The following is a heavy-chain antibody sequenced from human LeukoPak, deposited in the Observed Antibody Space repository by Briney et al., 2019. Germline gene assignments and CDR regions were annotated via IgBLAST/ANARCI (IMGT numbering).Heavy chain of an antibody. D-gene: IGHD5-12*01. Sequence: GGSLRLSCAASGFTFSSYAMHWVRQAPGKGLEWVAVISYDGSNKYYADSVKGRFTISRDNSKNTLYLQMNSLRAEDTALYYCARPESGYSGPNWNYWGQGTLVTVSS. J-gene: IGHJ4*02. CDR2: ISYDGSNK. CDR1: GFTFSSYA. CDR3: ARPESGYSGPNWNY. V-gene: IGHV3-30-3*01.